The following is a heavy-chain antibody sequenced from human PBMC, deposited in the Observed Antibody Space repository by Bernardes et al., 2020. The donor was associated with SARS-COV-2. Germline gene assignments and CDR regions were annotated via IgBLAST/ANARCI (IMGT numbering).Heavy chain of an antibody. Sequence: SGPTLVKPTETLTLTCTFSGLSFSTGGVGVGWIRQPPGKALEWLALIYWDDEIYYNPSLRSRLTVTKDTSKNQVILTLTNMDPADTATYYCAHTSWLKWFNPWGQGILVTVST. D-gene: IGHD5-12*01. V-gene: IGHV2-5*02. CDR3: AHTSWLKWFNP. CDR2: IYWDDEI. CDR1: GLSFSTGGVG. J-gene: IGHJ5*02.